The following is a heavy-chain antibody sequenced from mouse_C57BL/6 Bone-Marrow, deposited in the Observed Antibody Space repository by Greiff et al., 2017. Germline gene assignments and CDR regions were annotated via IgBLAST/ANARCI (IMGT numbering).Heavy chain of an antibody. CDR1: GYAFTNYL. D-gene: IGHD2-12*01. Sequence: VQLQQSGAELVRPGTSVKVSCKASGYAFTNYLIEWVKQRPGQGLEWIGVINPGSGGTNYNEKFKGKATLTADKSSSTAYMQLSRLTSEDSAVYFGARRRAYYSPEDYWGQGTTLTVSS. CDR3: ARRRAYYSPEDY. J-gene: IGHJ2*01. CDR2: INPGSGGT. V-gene: IGHV1-54*01.